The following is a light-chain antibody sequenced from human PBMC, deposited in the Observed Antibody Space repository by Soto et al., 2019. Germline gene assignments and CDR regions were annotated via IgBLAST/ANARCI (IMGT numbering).Light chain of an antibody. CDR2: GAS. Sequence: EIVMTQSPATLSLSPGERATLSCRASQSVGFTLAWYQQKPGQPPRLLIYGASTRATGVPARFSGSGSGTEFTLTISSLQSEDFAVYYCQQYNEWRTFGQGTKVDIK. CDR3: QQYNEWRT. V-gene: IGKV3-15*01. CDR1: QSVGFT. J-gene: IGKJ1*01.